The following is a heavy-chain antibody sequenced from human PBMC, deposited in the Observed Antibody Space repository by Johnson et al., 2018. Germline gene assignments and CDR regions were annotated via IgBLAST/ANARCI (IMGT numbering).Heavy chain of an antibody. Sequence: EVQLVESGGGLVQPGRSLRLSCVASGFTFHDYAMHWVRQLPGKGLAWVSSISRNGDFIAYADSVKGRFTISRDNAKNSLYLHMNNLRREETALYYCAKSAETVIILAASDIWGQGTMVTVSS. CDR3: AKSAETVIILAASDI. V-gene: IGHV3-9*01. CDR2: ISRNGDFI. CDR1: GFTFHDYA. D-gene: IGHD3-16*02. J-gene: IGHJ3*02.